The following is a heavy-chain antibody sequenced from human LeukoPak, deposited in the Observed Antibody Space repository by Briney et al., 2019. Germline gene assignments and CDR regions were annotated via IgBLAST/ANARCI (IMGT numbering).Heavy chain of an antibody. V-gene: IGHV3-33*01. D-gene: IGHD1-26*01. CDR3: ARGAGAKALDY. CDR2: IWYDGSNK. J-gene: IGHJ4*02. Sequence: GGSLRLSCAASGFTFSSYGMHGVRQAPGKGLEWVAVIWYDGSNKYYADSVKGRFTISRDNSKNTLYLQMNSLRAEDTAVYYCARGAGAKALDYWGQGTLVTVSS. CDR1: GFTFSSYG.